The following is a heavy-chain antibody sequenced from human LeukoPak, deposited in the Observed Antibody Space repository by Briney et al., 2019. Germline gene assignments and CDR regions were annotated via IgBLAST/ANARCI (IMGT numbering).Heavy chain of an antibody. J-gene: IGHJ4*02. CDR1: GYTFTGYY. D-gene: IGHD3-22*01. Sequence: EASVKVSCKASGYTFTGYYMHWVRQAPGQGLEWMGWINPNSGGTNYAQKFQGRVTMTRDTSISTAYMELSRLRSDDTAVYYCARGPGLYYYDSSGYTHVGYWGQGTLVTVSS. CDR2: INPNSGGT. V-gene: IGHV1-2*02. CDR3: ARGPGLYYYDSSGYTHVGY.